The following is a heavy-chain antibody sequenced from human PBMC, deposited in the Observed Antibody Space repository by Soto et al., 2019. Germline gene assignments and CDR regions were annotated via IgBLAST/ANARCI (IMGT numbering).Heavy chain of an antibody. CDR3: ARTNGAYSNYFDY. CDR2: IGGSSGHI. V-gene: IGHV3-21*01. D-gene: IGHD2-8*01. Sequence: EVQLVESGGGLVKPGGSLRLSCAASGFTFSSYSMVWVRLAPEKGLEWVSSIGGSSGHIYYADSLKGRFTISRDNAKNSLYLQMNSLRVDDTAVYYCARTNGAYSNYFDYWGQGTLVTVSS. CDR1: GFTFSSYS. J-gene: IGHJ4*02.